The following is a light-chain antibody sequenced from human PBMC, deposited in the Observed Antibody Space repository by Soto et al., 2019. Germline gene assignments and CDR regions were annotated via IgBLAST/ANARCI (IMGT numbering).Light chain of an antibody. CDR1: SSDIGRYNY. CDR2: EVT. J-gene: IGLJ7*01. Sequence: SALTQPASVSGSPGQSITVSCTGTSSDIGRYNYVSWYQQYPGKAPKLVIYEVTYRPSGISDRFSASKSGNTASLIISGLQAEDEADYYCSSYTIRSTLVFGGGTQLTVL. CDR3: SSYTIRSTLV. V-gene: IGLV2-14*01.